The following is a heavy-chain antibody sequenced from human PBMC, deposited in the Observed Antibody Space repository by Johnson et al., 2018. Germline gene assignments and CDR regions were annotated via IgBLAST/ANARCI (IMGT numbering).Heavy chain of an antibody. CDR3: ATTTTVAWVGFFQQ. Sequence: VQLVQSGGGLVKPGGSLRLSCAASGFVLSTYDMTWVRQAPGKGLQWLSYITRSSNAMYYADSVKGRFTVSRDNARNSLYLQMNNLRDGDTAMYYCATTTTVAWVGFFQQWGQGTLVTVSS. CDR2: ITRSSNAM. J-gene: IGHJ1*01. V-gene: IGHV3-48*02. D-gene: IGHD4-23*01. CDR1: GFVLSTYD.